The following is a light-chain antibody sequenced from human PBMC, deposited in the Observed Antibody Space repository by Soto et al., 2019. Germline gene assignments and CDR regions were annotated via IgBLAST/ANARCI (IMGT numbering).Light chain of an antibody. CDR3: NSYTSTSAHVL. Sequence: QSALTQPASVSGSPGQSITISCTGTGSDVGGYNYVSWYQQHPGKAPKLLIYEVTNRPSGISSRFSGSKSVNTASLTISGLQAEDEAHYYCNSYTSTSAHVLFGGGTKLT. J-gene: IGLJ3*02. V-gene: IGLV2-14*01. CDR2: EVT. CDR1: GSDVGGYNY.